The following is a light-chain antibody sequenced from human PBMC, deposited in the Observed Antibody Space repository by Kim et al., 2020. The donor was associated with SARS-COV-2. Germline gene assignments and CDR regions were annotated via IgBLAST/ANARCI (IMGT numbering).Light chain of an antibody. CDR1: QDIKNY. CDR2: AAS. V-gene: IGKV1-27*01. J-gene: IGKJ1*01. Sequence: ASVGDRVTITCRASQDIKNYLAWYRQKPGKVPEVLIYAASILQSGVPSRISGSGSGTDFTLTINSLQPVDVATYYCQKYNSAPWTFGQGTKVDIK. CDR3: QKYNSAPWT.